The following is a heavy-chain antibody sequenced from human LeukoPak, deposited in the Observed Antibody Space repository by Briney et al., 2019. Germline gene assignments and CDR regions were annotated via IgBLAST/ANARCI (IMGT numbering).Heavy chain of an antibody. V-gene: IGHV4-61*02. D-gene: IGHD4-11*01. CDR2: IYTSGST. CDR1: GGSISSGSYY. Sequence: PSQTLSLTCTVSGGSISSGSYYWSWIRQPAGKGLEWLGRIYTSGSTNYNPSLKSRVTISVDTSKNQFSLKLSSGAAADTAVYYCARELLGYSNWGQGTLVTVSS. CDR3: ARELLGYSN. J-gene: IGHJ4*02.